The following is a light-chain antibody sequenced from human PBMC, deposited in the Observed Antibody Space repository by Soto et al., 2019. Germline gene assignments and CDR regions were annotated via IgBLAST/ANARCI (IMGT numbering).Light chain of an antibody. CDR2: AAS. Sequence: IQMTQSPSSLSASVGDRVTITCRASQSITTYLHWYQQKPGKAPNLLIYAASNLQSGAPSRFSGSGSGTEFTLTISSLQSEDFAVYYCQQYSNWPPITFGQGTRLEIK. CDR1: QSITTY. V-gene: IGKV1-39*01. CDR3: QQYSNWPPIT. J-gene: IGKJ5*01.